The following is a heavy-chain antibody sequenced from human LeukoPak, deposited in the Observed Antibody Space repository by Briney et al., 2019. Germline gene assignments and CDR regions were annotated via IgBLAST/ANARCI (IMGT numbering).Heavy chain of an antibody. CDR3: ARDRIAVAGAEFDY. CDR2: ISAYNGNT. CDR1: GYTFTSYG. V-gene: IGHV1-18*01. J-gene: IGHJ4*02. Sequence: ASVKVSCKASGYTFTSYGISWVRQAPGQGLDWMGWISAYNGNTNYAQKLQGRVTMTTDTSTSTDYMELRSLRSDDTAVYYCARDRIAVAGAEFDYWGQGTLVTVSS. D-gene: IGHD6-19*01.